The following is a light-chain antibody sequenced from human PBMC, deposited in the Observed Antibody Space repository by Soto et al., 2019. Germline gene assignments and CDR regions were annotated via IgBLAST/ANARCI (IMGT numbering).Light chain of an antibody. V-gene: IGLV2-23*01. CDR3: CSCAGSSTYV. Sequence: QSVLTQPASVSGSPGQSITISCTGTSSDVGSYNLVSWYQQHPGKAPKLMIYEGSKRPSGVSNRFSGSKSGNTAPLTISGLQAEDEADYYCCSCAGSSTYVFGTGTKVTVL. CDR1: SSDVGSYNL. J-gene: IGLJ1*01. CDR2: EGS.